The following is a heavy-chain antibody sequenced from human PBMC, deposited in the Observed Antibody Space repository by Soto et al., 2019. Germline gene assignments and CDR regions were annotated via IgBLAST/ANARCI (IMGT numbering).Heavy chain of an antibody. V-gene: IGHV3-23*01. CDR2: ISASGAGT. CDR1: GFTFSDYA. D-gene: IGHD6-6*01. CDR3: AKGLSRQSSSSLDY. J-gene: IGHJ4*02. Sequence: GGSLRLSCAASGFTFSDYAMTWVRQAPRKGLEWVPGISASGAGTYHADSVKGRFTISRDNSKNTLFLQMNTLRAEDTAMYYCAKGLSRQSSSSLDYWGQGTLVTVS.